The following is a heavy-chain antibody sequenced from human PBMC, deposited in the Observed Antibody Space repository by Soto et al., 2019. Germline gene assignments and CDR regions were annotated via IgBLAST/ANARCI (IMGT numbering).Heavy chain of an antibody. Sequence: SVNVSCKASGGTFSSYAISWVRQAPGQGLELMGGIIPIFGTANYAQKFQGRVTITADXXXXXAXMXLXXXXSEXTAVYYCARWYYHSSAGFDPWGQGTLVTVSS. CDR1: GGTFSSYA. CDR3: ARWYYHSSAGFDP. V-gene: IGHV1-69*13. D-gene: IGHD3-22*01. CDR2: IIPIFGTA. J-gene: IGHJ5*02.